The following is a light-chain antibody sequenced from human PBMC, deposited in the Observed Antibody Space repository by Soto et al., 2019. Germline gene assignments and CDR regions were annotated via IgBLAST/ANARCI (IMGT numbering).Light chain of an antibody. J-gene: IGLJ1*01. CDR2: EVN. Sequence: QSVLTQPPSASGSPGQSVTISCTGTSSDVGGYKYVSWYQQHPGKAPKLMIFEVNKRPSGVPDRFSGSKSGNTASLTVSGLQAEGEADYYCSSYAGINNLGVFGTGTKLTVL. CDR3: SSYAGINNLGV. V-gene: IGLV2-8*01. CDR1: SSDVGGYKY.